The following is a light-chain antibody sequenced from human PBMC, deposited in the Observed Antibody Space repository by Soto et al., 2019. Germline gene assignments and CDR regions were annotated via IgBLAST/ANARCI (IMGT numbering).Light chain of an antibody. J-gene: IGLJ1*01. CDR2: DSS. Sequence: QSALTQPPSVSGAPGKTVTISCTGSSSNIEAGYDVHWYQQVPGAAPKLIIYDSSNRPSGVPDRFSGSRSGTSASLVITRLQAEDEADYFCQSYDNSLSGVYVFGGGTKVTVL. V-gene: IGLV1-40*01. CDR1: SSNIEAGYD. CDR3: QSYDNSLSGVYV.